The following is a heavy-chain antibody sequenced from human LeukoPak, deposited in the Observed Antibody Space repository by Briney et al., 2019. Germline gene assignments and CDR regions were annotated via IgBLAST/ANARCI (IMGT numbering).Heavy chain of an antibody. Sequence: GGSLRLSCAASGFTFSNTWKAWVRQAPGKGLEWVANINQDASTKHYVDSVKGRFTISRDNAKNSLYLQMNSLRAEDTAVYYCARDQSGSLDYWGQGTLVTVSS. CDR3: ARDQSGSLDY. D-gene: IGHD1-26*01. CDR2: INQDASTK. V-gene: IGHV3-7*01. CDR1: GFTFSNTW. J-gene: IGHJ4*02.